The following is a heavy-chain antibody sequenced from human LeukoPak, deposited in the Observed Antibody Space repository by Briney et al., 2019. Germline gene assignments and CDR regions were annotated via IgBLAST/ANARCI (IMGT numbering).Heavy chain of an antibody. CDR3: AKDTMVRGVTPRRYYYGMDV. Sequence: SETLSLTCTVSGGSISSYYWSWIRQPPGKGLEWIGHIYYSGSTNYNPSLKSRVTISVDTSKNQFSLKLSSVTAADTAVYYCAKDTMVRGVTPRRYYYGMDVWGQGTTVTVSS. CDR1: GGSISSYY. V-gene: IGHV4-59*01. D-gene: IGHD3-10*01. J-gene: IGHJ6*02. CDR2: IYYSGST.